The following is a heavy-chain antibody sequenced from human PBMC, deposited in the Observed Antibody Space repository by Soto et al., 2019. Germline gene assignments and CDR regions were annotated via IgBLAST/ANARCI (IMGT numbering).Heavy chain of an antibody. CDR2: IDGDGSST. CDR1: GFTFSNNW. J-gene: IGHJ5*02. D-gene: IGHD2-8*01. V-gene: IGHV3-74*01. CDR3: AREVFSRWFDP. Sequence: GGSLRLSCVGSGFTFSNNWMHWVRHAPGKGLVWVSRIDGDGSSTKYADSMKGRFTISRDNAKNTLYLQINSLRAEDTAVYYCAREVFSRWFDPWGQGTLVTVSS.